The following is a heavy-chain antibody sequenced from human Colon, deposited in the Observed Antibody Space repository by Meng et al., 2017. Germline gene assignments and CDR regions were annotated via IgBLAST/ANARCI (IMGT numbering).Heavy chain of an antibody. CDR3: ARNPVIPDARTFDF. CDR1: TGSSNSADYY. Sequence: QVQLQESGPGLVKQSQSLSLTCTSSTGSSNSADYYWNWIRQPPGKGPEWLGYIHSSGNTYYTPSLQSRLAMSLDTSKNQFSLRLTSVTAADTAVYYCARNPVIPDARTFDFWGQGALVPVSS. J-gene: IGHJ4*02. D-gene: IGHD2-2*01. CDR2: IHSSGNT. V-gene: IGHV4-30-4*01.